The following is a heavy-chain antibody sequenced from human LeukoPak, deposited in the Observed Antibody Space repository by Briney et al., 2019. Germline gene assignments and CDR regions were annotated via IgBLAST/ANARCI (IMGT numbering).Heavy chain of an antibody. CDR2: ISSSSSYI. CDR1: GFTFSSYS. J-gene: IGHJ4*02. D-gene: IGHD3-22*01. Sequence: PGGSLRLSCAASGFTFSSYSMNWVRQAPGKGLEWVSSISSSSSYIYYAGSVKVRFINSRDNAENSLYLQMNSLRAEDTAVYYCARVSSSGYGYWGQGTLVTVSS. CDR3: ARVSSSGYGY. V-gene: IGHV3-21*01.